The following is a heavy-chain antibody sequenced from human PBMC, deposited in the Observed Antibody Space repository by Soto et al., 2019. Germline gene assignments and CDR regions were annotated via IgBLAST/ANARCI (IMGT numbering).Heavy chain of an antibody. CDR2: ISYDGSNK. V-gene: IGHV3-30-3*01. D-gene: IGHD3-9*01. J-gene: IGHJ4*02. CDR3: ARDYDILTGYKFDN. CDR1: GFTFSSYA. Sequence: GGSLRLSCAASGFTFSSYAMHWVRQAPGKGLEWVAVISYDGSNKYYADSVKGRFTISRDNSKNTLYLQMNSLRAEDTAVYYCARDYDILTGYKFDNWGQGTLVTVSS.